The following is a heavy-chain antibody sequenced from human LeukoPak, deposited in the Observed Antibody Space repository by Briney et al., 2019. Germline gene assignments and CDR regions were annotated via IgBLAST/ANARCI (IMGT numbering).Heavy chain of an antibody. Sequence: GGSLRLSCAASGFTFSNAWMSWVRQAPGKGLEWFGRIKSKTDGGTTDYAAPVKGRFTISRDDSKNTLYLQMNSLKTEDTAVYYCTTSNSGYDYLFDYWGQGTLVTVSS. J-gene: IGHJ4*02. D-gene: IGHD5-12*01. CDR3: TTSNSGYDYLFDY. CDR2: IKSKTDGGTT. CDR1: GFTFSNAW. V-gene: IGHV3-15*01.